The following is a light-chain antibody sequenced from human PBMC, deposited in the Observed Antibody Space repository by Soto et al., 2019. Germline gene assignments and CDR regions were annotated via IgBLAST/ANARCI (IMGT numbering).Light chain of an antibody. CDR2: DAS. Sequence: EIVLTQSPATLSLSPGERATLSCRASQSVSSYLAWYQQKPGQAPRLLIYDASNRATGIPARFSGSGSGTDFTLTISSLEPEDFAVYYRQQRSNWPCFGPGTKVDIK. J-gene: IGKJ3*01. CDR3: QQRSNWPC. CDR1: QSVSSY. V-gene: IGKV3-11*01.